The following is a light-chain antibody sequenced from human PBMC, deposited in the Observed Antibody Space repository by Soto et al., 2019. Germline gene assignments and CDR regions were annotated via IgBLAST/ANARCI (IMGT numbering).Light chain of an antibody. CDR1: QSVLSSSDNRNY. J-gene: IGKJ4*01. CDR3: QQYYNSPLT. V-gene: IGKV4-1*01. CDR2: WAS. Sequence: DIVMTQSPHSLAVSLGERATIHCKSSQSVLSSSDNRNYLAWYQRKAGQSPKLLIYWASSRESGVPDRFSGAGSGTDFTLNISSLQAEDVAVYYCQQYYNSPLTFGGGTKVDI.